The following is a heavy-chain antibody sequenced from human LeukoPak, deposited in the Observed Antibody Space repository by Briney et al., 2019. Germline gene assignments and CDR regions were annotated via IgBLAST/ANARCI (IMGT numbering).Heavy chain of an antibody. Sequence: PGGSLRLSCAASGFTFSSYSMNWVRQAPGKGLEWVSSISSSSSYIYYADSVKGRFTISRDNAKNSLYLQMNSLRAEDTAVYYCVGMYYYDSSADYYMDVWGKGTTVTVSS. CDR2: ISSSSSYI. D-gene: IGHD3-22*01. J-gene: IGHJ6*03. CDR1: GFTFSSYS. V-gene: IGHV3-21*01. CDR3: VGMYYYDSSADYYMDV.